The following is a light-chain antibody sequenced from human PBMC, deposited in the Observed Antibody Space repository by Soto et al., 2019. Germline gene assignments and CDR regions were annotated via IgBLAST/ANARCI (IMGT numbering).Light chain of an antibody. V-gene: IGKV3D-15*01. CDR2: GAS. CDR3: QQYNRWPRT. Sequence: VLYQSLSTVSGSPREKATLSSRASHSVGTDLAWYQQKPGQAPRLLIYGASTRATGVPDRFSGSGSGTEFTLTITSLQSEDFAVYYCQQYNRWPRTVGRGTKVDI. CDR1: HSVGTD. J-gene: IGKJ1*01.